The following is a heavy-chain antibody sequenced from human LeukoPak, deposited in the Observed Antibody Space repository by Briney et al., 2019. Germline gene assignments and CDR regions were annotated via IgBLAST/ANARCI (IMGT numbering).Heavy chain of an antibody. Sequence: GGSLRLSCAVSGFTFNNAWMNWVRQAPGKGLEWVGRIKSKADGGTTDYAAPVKGRFTISRDDSKNTLFLQMNSLKTEDTAVYYCTTDRDDFCSGSYPFHHWGQGTLVTVSS. D-gene: IGHD3-3*01. CDR3: TTDRDDFCSGSYPFHH. J-gene: IGHJ1*01. V-gene: IGHV3-15*01. CDR1: GFTFNNAW. CDR2: IKSKADGGTT.